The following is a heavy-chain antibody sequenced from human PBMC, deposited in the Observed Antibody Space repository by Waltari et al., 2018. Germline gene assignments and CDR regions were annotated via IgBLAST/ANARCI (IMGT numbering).Heavy chain of an antibody. D-gene: IGHD6-6*01. CDR3: TRHREQLGAYYYYGIDV. Sequence: QVQLQESGPGLVKPSETLSLTCTVSGGSLSSFFWSWIRRPPGKGLEWIGYIYYTGSTNYNPSRGSRLTISLDTSKNQFSLNLNSVSATDTAVYYCTRHREQLGAYYYYGIDVWGQGTAVTVSS. CDR2: IYYTGST. V-gene: IGHV4-59*08. J-gene: IGHJ6*02. CDR1: GGSLSSFF.